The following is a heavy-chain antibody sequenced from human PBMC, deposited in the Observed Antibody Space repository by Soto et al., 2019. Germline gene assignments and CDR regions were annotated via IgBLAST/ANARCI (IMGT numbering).Heavy chain of an antibody. D-gene: IGHD6-19*01. CDR1: GFTFSNVW. CDR3: TPLALKDNSDWYPLSD. V-gene: IGHV3-15*07. J-gene: IGHJ4*02. CDR2: IKSETDGGTI. Sequence: EVQLVESGGGLVKPGGSLRLSCAGSGFTFSNVWMNWIRQAPGKGLEWVGRIKSETDGGTIDYAAPVKSRFTISRDDSNNTLYLQMNSLKTEDTATYYCTPLALKDNSDWYPLSDWGQGTRVTVSS.